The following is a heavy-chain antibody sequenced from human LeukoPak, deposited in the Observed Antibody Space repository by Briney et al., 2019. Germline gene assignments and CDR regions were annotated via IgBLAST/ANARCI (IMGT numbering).Heavy chain of an antibody. J-gene: IGHJ3*02. D-gene: IGHD2-21*01. CDR2: ISSSSSYI. V-gene: IGHV3-21*01. Sequence: GGSLRLSCAASGFTFSSYSMNWVRQAPGKGLEWVSSISSSSSYIYYADSVKGRFTISRDNAKNSLYLQMNSLRAEDTAVYYCARDYTPSAPYCGGDCYRLDAFDIWGQGAMVTVSS. CDR3: ARDYTPSAPYCGGDCYRLDAFDI. CDR1: GFTFSSYS.